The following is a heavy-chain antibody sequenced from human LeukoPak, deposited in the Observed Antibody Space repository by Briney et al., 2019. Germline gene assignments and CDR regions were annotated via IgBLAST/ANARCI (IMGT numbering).Heavy chain of an antibody. D-gene: IGHD2-2*01. CDR3: AKACSSTTCRRFDY. V-gene: IGHV3-23*01. CDR2: ISSSAGST. CDR1: GFTLSSYA. Sequence: PGGSLRLSCAATGFTLSSYAMSWVRQALGKGLEWVSGISSSAGSTYYADSLKGRFTISRDNSKNTLYLQMNSLRAEDTAVYYCAKACSSTTCRRFDYWGQGTLVTVSS. J-gene: IGHJ4*02.